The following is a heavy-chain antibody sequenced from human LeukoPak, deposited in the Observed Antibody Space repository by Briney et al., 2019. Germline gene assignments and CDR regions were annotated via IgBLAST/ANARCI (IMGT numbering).Heavy chain of an antibody. CDR1: GFTFSTYG. Sequence: GRSLRLSCAASGFTFSTYGMHWVRQVPGKRPVWVSRINDDGSDTIYADSVRGRFTISRDDAKNTVYLQMNNLRAEDTAVYYCVRGGPSTWSWGQGTLVTVSS. D-gene: IGHD2-15*01. J-gene: IGHJ5*02. CDR2: INDDGSDT. V-gene: IGHV3-74*01. CDR3: VRGGPSTWS.